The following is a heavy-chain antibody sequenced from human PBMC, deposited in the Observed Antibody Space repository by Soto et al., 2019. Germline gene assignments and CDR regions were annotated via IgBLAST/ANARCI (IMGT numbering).Heavy chain of an antibody. J-gene: IGHJ6*02. D-gene: IGHD6-13*01. CDR2: IIPIFGTA. CDR3: ARDPGIIAAAGTHYYYYYGMDV. V-gene: IGHV1-69*13. CDR1: GGTFSSYA. Sequence: SVKVSCKASGGTFSSYAISWVLQAPGQGLEWMGGIIPIFGTANYAQKFQGRVTITADESTSTAYMELSSLRSEDTAVYYCARDPGIIAAAGTHYYYYYGMDVWGQGTTVTVSS.